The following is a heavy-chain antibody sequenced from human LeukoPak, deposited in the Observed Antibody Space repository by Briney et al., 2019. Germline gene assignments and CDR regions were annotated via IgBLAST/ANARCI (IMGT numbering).Heavy chain of an antibody. J-gene: IGHJ4*02. CDR3: ARVRGGSLYYFDY. D-gene: IGHD3-16*01. Sequence: ASVKVSCKASGYTFTGYYMHWVRQAPGQGLEWMGWINPNSGGTNYAQKFQGWVTMTRDTSISTAYMELSRLRSDDTAVYYCARVRGGSLYYFDYWGQGTLVTVSS. V-gene: IGHV1-2*04. CDR1: GYTFTGYY. CDR2: INPNSGGT.